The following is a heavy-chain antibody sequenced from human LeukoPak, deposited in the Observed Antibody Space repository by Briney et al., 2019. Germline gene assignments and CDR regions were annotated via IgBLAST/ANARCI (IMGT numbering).Heavy chain of an antibody. CDR2: ISGSGGST. CDR3: AKRYCSSTSCSLFDY. D-gene: IGHD2-2*01. V-gene: IGHV3-23*01. CDR1: GFTFSSYA. Sequence: GGSLRLSCAASGFTFSSYAMSWVRQSPGKGLEWVSAISGSGGSTYYADSVKGRFTISRDNSKYTLYLQMNSLRAEDTAVYYCAKRYCSSTSCSLFDYWGQGTLVTVSS. J-gene: IGHJ4*02.